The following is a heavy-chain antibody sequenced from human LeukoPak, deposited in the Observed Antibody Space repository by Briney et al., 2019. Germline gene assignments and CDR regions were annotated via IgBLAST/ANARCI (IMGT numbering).Heavy chain of an antibody. CDR3: ARDNLDQYYFDY. CDR2: VSSSGSTI. J-gene: IGHJ4*02. V-gene: IGHV3-48*03. CDR1: GFTFSSYE. Sequence: GSLRLSCAASGFTFSSYEMNWVRQAPGKGLEWVAYVSSSGSTIHYADSVKGRFTISRDNAKNSLYLQMNSLRAEDTAVYYCARDNLDQYYFDYWGQGTLVTVSS.